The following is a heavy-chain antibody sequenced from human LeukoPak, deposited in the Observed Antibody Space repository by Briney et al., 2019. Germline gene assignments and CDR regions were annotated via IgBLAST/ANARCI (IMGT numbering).Heavy chain of an antibody. CDR2: ISSSSSYI. Sequence: GGSLRLSCAASGFTFSSYSMNWVRQAPGKGLEWVSSISSSSSYIYYADSVKGRFTISRDNAKNSLYLQMNSLRAEDTAVYYCARGHGLLWFGESQFDYWGQGTLVTVSS. D-gene: IGHD3-10*01. V-gene: IGHV3-21*01. CDR3: ARGHGLLWFGESQFDY. CDR1: GFTFSSYS. J-gene: IGHJ4*02.